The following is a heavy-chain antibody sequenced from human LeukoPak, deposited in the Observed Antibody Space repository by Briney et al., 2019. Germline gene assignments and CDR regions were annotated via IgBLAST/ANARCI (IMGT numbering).Heavy chain of an antibody. CDR1: GFPFSDYY. CDR2: TSSIVNNI. Sequence: GGSLRLSFASSGFPFSDYYMSWIRQAPGKGLEWGSYTSSIVNNIYYADSVKGQFTNSRDNAKISLYMQMNSMRAEDTDVYYCARWYCGGDCYSSPAYYYGMDVWGQGTTVTVSS. CDR3: ARWYCGGDCYSSPAYYYGMDV. D-gene: IGHD2-21*02. J-gene: IGHJ6*02. V-gene: IGHV3-11*01.